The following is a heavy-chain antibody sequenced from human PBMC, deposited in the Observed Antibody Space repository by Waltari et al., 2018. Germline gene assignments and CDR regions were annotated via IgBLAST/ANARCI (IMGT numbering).Heavy chain of an antibody. J-gene: IGHJ5*02. CDR2: ISSNGGST. CDR1: GFTFSSYA. Sequence: EVQLVESGGGLVQPGGSLRLSCAASGFTFSSYAMPWVRQAPGKGLEYVSAISSNGGSTYYANSVKGRFTISRDNSKNTLYLQMGSLRAEDMAVYYCARGRFLEWSNWFDPWGQGTLVTVSS. V-gene: IGHV3-64*01. D-gene: IGHD3-3*01. CDR3: ARGRFLEWSNWFDP.